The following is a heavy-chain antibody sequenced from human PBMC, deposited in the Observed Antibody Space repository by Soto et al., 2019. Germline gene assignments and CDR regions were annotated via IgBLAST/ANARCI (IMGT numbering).Heavy chain of an antibody. CDR2: TSYDGSIK. V-gene: IGHV3-30-3*01. J-gene: IGHJ4*02. CDR3: ARGVDRTFDY. Sequence: QVQLVESGGGVVQPGRSLRLSCAASGFNFNNHAMHWVRQAPGKGLEWVAVTSYDGSIKFYPDSVEGRFTISRENSKNTVYLQINSLRPEDTAVYNCARGVDRTFDYWGQGTRVTVSS. CDR1: GFNFNNHA.